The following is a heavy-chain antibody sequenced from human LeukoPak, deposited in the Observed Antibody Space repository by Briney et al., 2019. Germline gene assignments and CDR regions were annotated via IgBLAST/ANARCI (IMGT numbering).Heavy chain of an antibody. V-gene: IGHV1-2*06. CDR3: AITVVENAFDI. Sequence: ASMKVSCKASGYTFTNYYIHWVRQAPGQGLEWMGRINPNNGGTNYAQKFQGRVTMARDTSISTAYMELSGLTSDDTAIYYCAITVVENAFDIWGQGTMVIVSS. J-gene: IGHJ3*02. D-gene: IGHD4-23*01. CDR2: INPNNGGT. CDR1: GYTFTNYY.